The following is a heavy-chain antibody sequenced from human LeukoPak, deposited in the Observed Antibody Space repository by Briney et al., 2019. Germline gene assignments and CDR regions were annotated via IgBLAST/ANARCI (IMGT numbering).Heavy chain of an antibody. V-gene: IGHV4-34*01. D-gene: IGHD3-22*01. J-gene: IGHJ5*02. CDR2: INHSGST. CDR1: GGSFSGYY. CDR3: ARSHYYDSSGSHNNWFDP. Sequence: SETLSLTCAVYGGSFSGYYWTYIRQPPGKGLEWIGEINHSGSTNYNPSLKSRVTISVDTSKNQFSLKLSTVTAADTAVYYCARSHYYDSSGSHNNWFDPWGQGTLVTVSS.